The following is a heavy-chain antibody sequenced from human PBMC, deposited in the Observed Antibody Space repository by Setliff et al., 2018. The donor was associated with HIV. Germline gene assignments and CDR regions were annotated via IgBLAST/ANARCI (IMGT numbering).Heavy chain of an antibody. D-gene: IGHD4-17*01. CDR3: TRDGGGDYGVYAPDY. V-gene: IGHV3-49*03. J-gene: IGHJ4*02. Sequence: PGGSLRLSCTASGFSIDDYAMIWFRQAPGRGLEWVGLVRGIAYGGTTEYAASVRGRFTISRDDSKNIAYLQMNSLKTEDTAVYFCTRDGGGDYGVYAPDYWGQGTLVTVSS. CDR2: VRGIAYGGTT. CDR1: GFSIDDYA.